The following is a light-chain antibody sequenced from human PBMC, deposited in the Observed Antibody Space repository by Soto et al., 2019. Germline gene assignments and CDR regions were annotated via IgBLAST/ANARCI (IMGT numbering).Light chain of an antibody. CDR1: QTVTTY. CDR3: QKRDSWPLT. Sequence: EIVLTHSPAILSLSPGERSTLSCRTNQTVTTYLAFYQYKTVQAPRLLIYSYSQRATGIPDRLSGSGSGTDFNLTISRLEPEDFAFYYCQKRDSWPLTFGGGTKVDIK. J-gene: IGKJ4*01. V-gene: IGKV3-11*01. CDR2: SYS.